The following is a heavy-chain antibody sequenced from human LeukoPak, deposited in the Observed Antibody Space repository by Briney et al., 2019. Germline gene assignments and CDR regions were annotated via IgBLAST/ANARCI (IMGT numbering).Heavy chain of an antibody. Sequence: GGSLRLSCAASGFTFSSYAMSWVRQAPGKGLEWVSAISGSGGSTYYADSVKGRFTISRDNAKNSLYLQMNSLRAEDTAVYYCAREYDSSGYVDYWGQGTLVTVSS. V-gene: IGHV3-23*01. D-gene: IGHD3-22*01. CDR1: GFTFSSYA. J-gene: IGHJ4*02. CDR2: ISGSGGST. CDR3: AREYDSSGYVDY.